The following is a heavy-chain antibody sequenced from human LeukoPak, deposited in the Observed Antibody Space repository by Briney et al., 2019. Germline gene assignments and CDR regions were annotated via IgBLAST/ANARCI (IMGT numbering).Heavy chain of an antibody. D-gene: IGHD2-2*02. CDR2: IYYSGST. Sequence: PSETLSLTCTVSGGSISSYYWSWIRQPPGKGLEWIGYIYYSGSTNYNPSLKSRVTISVDTSKNQFSLKLSSVTAAETTVYYCASVPYCSSTSCYILDYGGQGTLVTVSS. J-gene: IGHJ4*02. CDR1: GGSISSYY. CDR3: ASVPYCSSTSCYILDY. V-gene: IGHV4-59*01.